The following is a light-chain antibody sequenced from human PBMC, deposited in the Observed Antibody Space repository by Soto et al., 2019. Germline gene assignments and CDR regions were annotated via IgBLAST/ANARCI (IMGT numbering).Light chain of an antibody. CDR1: QSVNIN. CDR3: QQYNSWPPKYT. Sequence: DIVMTQSPATLSVSPGERATLSCRASQSVNINLAWYQQKPGQAPRLLIYGASTRAAGIPARFSGSGSETDLTLTISSLQSEDFALYYCQQYNSWPPKYTFGQGTKLEIK. CDR2: GAS. J-gene: IGKJ2*01. V-gene: IGKV3-15*01.